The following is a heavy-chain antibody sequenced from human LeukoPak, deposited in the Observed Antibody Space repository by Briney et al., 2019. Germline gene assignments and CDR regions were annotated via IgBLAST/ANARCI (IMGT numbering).Heavy chain of an antibody. V-gene: IGHV3-20*04. J-gene: IGHJ4*02. Sequence: GGSLRLSCAASGFFFNTNAMSWVRQAPGKGLEWVSGINWNGGSTGYADSVKGRFIISRDNAKNSLYLQMNSLRAEDTAVYYCAKDVSNYYFDYWGQGTLVTVSS. CDR1: GFFFNTNA. D-gene: IGHD1-1*01. CDR3: AKDVSNYYFDY. CDR2: INWNGGST.